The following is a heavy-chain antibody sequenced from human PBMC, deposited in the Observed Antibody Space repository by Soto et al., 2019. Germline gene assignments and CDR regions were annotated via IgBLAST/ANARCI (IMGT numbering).Heavy chain of an antibody. V-gene: IGHV1-3*01. D-gene: IGHD4-17*01. CDR1: GYTLTSYG. CDR2: INAGNGNT. Sequence: GASVKVFCQASGYTLTSYGISWVCHAPGQRLEWMGWINAGNGNTKDSQRFQGRVTMTRDTSTSTVYMELSRLRSGDTAVYYWARDRLRPRNWFDPWGQGTLVTVSS. J-gene: IGHJ5*02. CDR3: ARDRLRPRNWFDP.